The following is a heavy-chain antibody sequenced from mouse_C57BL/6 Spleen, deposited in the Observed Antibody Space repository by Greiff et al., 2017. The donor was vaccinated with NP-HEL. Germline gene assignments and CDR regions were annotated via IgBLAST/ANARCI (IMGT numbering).Heavy chain of an antibody. D-gene: IGHD2-4*01. CDR2: IDPSDSYT. CDR1: GYTFTSYW. J-gene: IGHJ2*01. CDR3: ARRDYDGYFDY. V-gene: IGHV1-59*01. Sequence: QVQLKQPGAELVRPGTSVKLSCKASGYTFTSYWMHWVKQRPGQGLEWIGVIDPSDSYTNYNQKFKGKATLTVDTSSSTAYMQLSSLTSEDSAVYYCARRDYDGYFDYWGQGTTLTVSS.